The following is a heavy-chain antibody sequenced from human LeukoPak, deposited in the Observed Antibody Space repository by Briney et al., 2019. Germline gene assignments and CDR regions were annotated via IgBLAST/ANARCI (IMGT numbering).Heavy chain of an antibody. CDR2: ISGSGGST. J-gene: IGHJ6*02. Sequence: GGSLRLSRAASGFTFSSYAMSWVRQTPGKGLEWVSAISGSGGSTYYADSVKGRFTISRDNSKNTLFLQMNSLRAEDTAPYYCAKSVAIYFYYGLDVWGQGTTVAVSS. CDR3: AKSVAIYFYYGLDV. CDR1: GFTFSSYA. V-gene: IGHV3-23*01. D-gene: IGHD3-3*01.